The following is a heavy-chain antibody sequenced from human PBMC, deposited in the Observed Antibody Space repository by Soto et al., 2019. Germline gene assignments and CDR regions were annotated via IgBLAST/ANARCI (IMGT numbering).Heavy chain of an antibody. Sequence: PGGSLRLSCAASGFTFSSYSMNWVRQAPGKGLEWVSYISSSSSTIYYADSVKGRFTISRDNAKNSLYLQMNSLRDEDTAVYYCAREFPLYSSSWYSSDGGSPRPEKYYYYYYGMDVWGQGTTVTVSS. D-gene: IGHD6-13*01. CDR3: AREFPLYSSSWYSSDGGSPRPEKYYYYYYGMDV. CDR1: GFTFSSYS. CDR2: ISSSSSTI. V-gene: IGHV3-48*02. J-gene: IGHJ6*02.